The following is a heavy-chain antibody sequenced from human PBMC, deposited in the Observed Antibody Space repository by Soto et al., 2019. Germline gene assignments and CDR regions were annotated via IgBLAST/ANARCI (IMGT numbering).Heavy chain of an antibody. D-gene: IGHD2-15*01. CDR3: ARDGGLARGGGDAFDL. V-gene: IGHV3-7*01. J-gene: IGHJ3*01. Sequence: EVKLVESGGGLVQPGGSLRLSCAASGFTFNRNWMSWVRQAPGKGLEWLDNIKQGGNEKSYVDSVKGRFTISRDDASKSVFLQMNGLRAEDSAVYYCARDGGLARGGGDAFDLWGQGTMVTVSA. CDR1: GFTFNRNW. CDR2: IKQGGNEK.